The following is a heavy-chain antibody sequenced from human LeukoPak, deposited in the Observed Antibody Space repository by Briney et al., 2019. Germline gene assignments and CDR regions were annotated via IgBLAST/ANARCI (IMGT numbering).Heavy chain of an antibody. CDR2: INHSGST. D-gene: IGHD3-10*01. Sequence: SETLSLTCAVYGGSFSGYYWSWIRQPPGKGLEWIGEINHSGSTNYNPSLKSRVTISVDTSKNQFSLKLSSVTAADTAVYYCARGLRDPNYYGSGSYYNWVPGYWGQGTLVTVSS. V-gene: IGHV4-34*01. J-gene: IGHJ4*02. CDR3: ARGLRDPNYYGSGSYYNWVPGY. CDR1: GGSFSGYY.